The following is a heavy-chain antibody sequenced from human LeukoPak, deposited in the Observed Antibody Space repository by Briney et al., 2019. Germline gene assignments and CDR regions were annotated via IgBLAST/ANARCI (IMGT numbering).Heavy chain of an antibody. V-gene: IGHV4-34*01. CDR2: INHSGST. D-gene: IGHD4-23*01. CDR1: GGSFSGYY. Sequence: PSETLSLTCAVYGGSFSGYYWSWIRQPPGKGLEGIGEINHSGSTNYNPSLKSRVTISVDTSKNQFSLKLSSVTAADTAAYYCARRSTVGRMGYWGQGTLVTVSS. J-gene: IGHJ4*02. CDR3: ARRSTVGRMGY.